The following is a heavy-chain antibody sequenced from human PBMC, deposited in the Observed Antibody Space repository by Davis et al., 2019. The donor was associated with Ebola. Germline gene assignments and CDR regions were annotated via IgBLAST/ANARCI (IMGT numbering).Heavy chain of an antibody. D-gene: IGHD5-24*01. CDR1: GYTLTDLS. Sequence: AASVKVSCKVSGYTLTDLSMHRVRQAPGKGLEWMGGFDPEDGETIYAQKFQGRVTMTEDTSTDTAYMELSSLRSEDTAVYYCATGRDGYNPLSYWGQGTLVTVSS. J-gene: IGHJ4*02. V-gene: IGHV1-24*01. CDR2: FDPEDGET. CDR3: ATGRDGYNPLSY.